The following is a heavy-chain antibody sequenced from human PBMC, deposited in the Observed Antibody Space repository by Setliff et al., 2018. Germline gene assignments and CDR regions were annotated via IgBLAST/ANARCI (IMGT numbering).Heavy chain of an antibody. J-gene: IGHJ4*02. CDR2: IYNSGST. CDR1: GGSISSSNW. Sequence: ASETLSLTCAVSGGSISSSNWWSWVRQPPGKGLEWIGEIYNSGSTNYNPSLKSRVTISIDKSKNQFSLKLSSLTAADTAVYYCAREGLTMFGVVIRRNSFDYLGQGTLVTVSS. D-gene: IGHD3-3*01. V-gene: IGHV4-4*02. CDR3: AREGLTMFGVVIRRNSFDY.